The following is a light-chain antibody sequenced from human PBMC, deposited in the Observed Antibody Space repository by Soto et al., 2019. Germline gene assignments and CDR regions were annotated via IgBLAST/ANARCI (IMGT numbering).Light chain of an antibody. Sequence: DIQMTQSPSSLSASVGDRVTITCRASQSISSYLNWYQQKPGKAPKLLIYAASSSQSGVPSRFSGSGSGTDFTLTISSLQPEDFATYYCQQSYSTFSITFGQGTRLEIK. CDR1: QSISSY. CDR3: QQSYSTFSIT. J-gene: IGKJ5*01. V-gene: IGKV1-39*01. CDR2: AAS.